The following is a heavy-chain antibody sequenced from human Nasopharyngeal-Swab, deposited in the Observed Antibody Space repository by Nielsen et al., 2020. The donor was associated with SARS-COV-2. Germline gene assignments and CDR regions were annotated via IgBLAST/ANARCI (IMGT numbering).Heavy chain of an antibody. V-gene: IGHV3-9*01. Sequence: GGSLRLSCAASGFKFDDHAMHWVRQTPGKGLEWVSHISWNSGSIGYAASVRGRFTISRDNAKNSLYLEMSSLRAEDSALYYCAKARRTDTYGYECFDSWGQGTLVTVSS. CDR3: AKARRTDTYGYECFDS. CDR1: GFKFDDHA. J-gene: IGHJ4*02. D-gene: IGHD5-18*01. CDR2: ISWNSGSI.